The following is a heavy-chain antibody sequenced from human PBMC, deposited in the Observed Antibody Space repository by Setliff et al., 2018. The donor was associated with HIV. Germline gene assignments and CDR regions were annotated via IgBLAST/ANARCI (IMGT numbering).Heavy chain of an antibody. CDR2: IGPVGTST. V-gene: IGHV3-23*01. J-gene: IGHJ4*02. D-gene: IGHD3-10*01. CDR3: AREVWSEDDN. CDR1: GFTFSSYA. Sequence: GGSLRLSCAASGFTFSSYAMSWVRQAPGKGLEWVSAIGPVGTSTYYADSVKGRFTISRDNSKNTLYLQMSSLRDEDTAVYYCAREVWSEDDNWGQGTLVTVSS.